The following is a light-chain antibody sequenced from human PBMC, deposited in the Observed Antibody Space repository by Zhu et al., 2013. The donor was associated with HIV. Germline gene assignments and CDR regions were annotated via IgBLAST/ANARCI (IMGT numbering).Light chain of an antibody. CDR1: QSLLHGNGYNY. J-gene: IGKJ1*01. Sequence: DIVMTQSPLSLPVTPGEPASISCRSSQSLLHGNGYNYLDWYLQKPGQTPQLLIYLGSNRASGVPDRFSGSGSGTDFTLKISRVEAEDIGVYYCMQALQTPAFGQGTKVEFK. CDR2: LGS. CDR3: MQALQTPA. V-gene: IGKV2-28*01.